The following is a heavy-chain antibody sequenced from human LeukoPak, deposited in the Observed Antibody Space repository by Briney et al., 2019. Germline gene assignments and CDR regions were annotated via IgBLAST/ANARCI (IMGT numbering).Heavy chain of an antibody. D-gene: IGHD3-3*01. CDR3: AKDRYDFWSGRKVGYMDV. CDR2: IYSGGST. J-gene: IGHJ6*03. V-gene: IGHV3-66*02. Sequence: GGSLRLSCAASGFTVSSNYMSWVRQAPGKGLEWVSVIYSGGSTYYADSVKGRFTISRDNSKNTLYLQMNSLRAEDTAVYYCAKDRYDFWSGRKVGYMDVWGKGTTVTVSS. CDR1: GFTVSSNY.